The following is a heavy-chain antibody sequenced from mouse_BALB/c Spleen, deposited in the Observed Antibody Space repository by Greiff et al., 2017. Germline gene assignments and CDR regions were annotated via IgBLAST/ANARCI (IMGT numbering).Heavy chain of an antibody. CDR2: ISSGSSTI. CDR1: GFTFSSFG. Sequence: EVQLVESGGGLVQPGGSRKLSCAASGFTFSSFGMHWVRQAPEKGLEWVAYISSGSSTIYYADTVKGRFTISRDNPKNTLFLQMTSLRSEDTAMYYCASHYYGSSLGYFDVWGAGTTVTVSS. D-gene: IGHD1-1*01. CDR3: ASHYYGSSLGYFDV. J-gene: IGHJ1*01. V-gene: IGHV5-17*02.